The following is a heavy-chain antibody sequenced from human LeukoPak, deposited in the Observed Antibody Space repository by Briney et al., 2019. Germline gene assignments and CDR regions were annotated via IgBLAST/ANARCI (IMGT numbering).Heavy chain of an antibody. D-gene: IGHD3-10*01. V-gene: IGHV3-21*04. Sequence: GGSLRLSCAASGFTFSSYGMNWVRQAPGKGLEWVSSISSSSSYIYYADSVKGRFTISRDNAKNSLYLQMNSLRAEDTAVYYCARGIRGKSQNYGPVEYYFDYWGQGTLVTVSS. CDR3: ARGIRGKSQNYGPVEYYFDY. CDR1: GFTFSSYG. CDR2: ISSSSSYI. J-gene: IGHJ4*02.